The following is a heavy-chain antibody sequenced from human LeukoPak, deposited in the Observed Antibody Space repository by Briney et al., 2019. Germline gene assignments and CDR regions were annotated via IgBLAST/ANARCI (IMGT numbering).Heavy chain of an antibody. CDR1: GGSISSYY. V-gene: IGHV4-59*08. CDR3: ARLRYGEGY. Sequence: SETLSLTCTVSGGSISSYYWSWIRQPPGKGLEWIGYIYYSGSTNYNPSLKSRVTISVDTSKNQFSLKVSSVTAADTAVYYCARLRYGEGYWGQGTLVTVSS. D-gene: IGHD4-17*01. CDR2: IYYSGST. J-gene: IGHJ4*02.